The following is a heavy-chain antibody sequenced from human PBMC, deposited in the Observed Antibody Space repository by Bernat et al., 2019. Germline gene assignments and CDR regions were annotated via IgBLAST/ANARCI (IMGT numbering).Heavy chain of an antibody. CDR2: ISYSGST. CDR1: GGSISSGGYY. V-gene: IGHV4-31*03. D-gene: IGHD3-22*01. CDR3: ARRYYDSSGYPSFDY. Sequence: QVQLQESGPGLVKPSQTLSLTCTVSGGSISSGGYYWSWIRQLPGKGLKWIGYISYSGSTYYNPSLESRVTISVDTSKNQFSLKLSSVTAADTAVYYCARRYYDSSGYPSFDYWGQGTLVTVSS. J-gene: IGHJ4*02.